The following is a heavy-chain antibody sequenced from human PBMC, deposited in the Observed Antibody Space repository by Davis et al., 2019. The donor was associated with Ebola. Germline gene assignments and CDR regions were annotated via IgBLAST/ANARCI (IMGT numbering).Heavy chain of an antibody. J-gene: IGHJ6*02. CDR3: ARRGEDYYYYGMDV. CDR2: INPNSGGT. Sequence: ASVKVSCKASGYTFTGYYMHWVRQAPGQGLEWMGWINPNSGGTNYAQKFQGRVTMTRDTSISTAYMELSRLRSDDTAVYYCARRGEDYYYYGMDVWGQGTTVTVSS. CDR1: GYTFTGYY. V-gene: IGHV1-2*02.